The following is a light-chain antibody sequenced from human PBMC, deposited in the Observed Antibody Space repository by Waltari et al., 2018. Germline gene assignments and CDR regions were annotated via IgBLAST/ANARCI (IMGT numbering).Light chain of an antibody. CDR1: ESVGRAV. V-gene: IGKV3-20*01. CDR2: DAS. Sequence: WRAGESVGRAVAWYQRRPGQSPRLLIYDASSRATGISDKFSGSGSGTDFSLTISRVEPEDFAVYFCQMYVRLPVTFGQGTKVEV. J-gene: IGKJ1*01. CDR3: QMYVRLPVT.